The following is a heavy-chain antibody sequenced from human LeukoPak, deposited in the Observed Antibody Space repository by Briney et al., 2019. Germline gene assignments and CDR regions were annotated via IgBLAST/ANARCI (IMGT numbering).Heavy chain of an antibody. CDR3: ARDRNWAHTIWDAFDI. J-gene: IGHJ3*02. CDR2: ISSSGSTI. CDR1: GFTFSDYY. D-gene: IGHD7-27*01. V-gene: IGHV3-11*01. Sequence: GGSLRLSCAASGFTFSDYYMSWIRQAPGKGLEGVSYISSSGSTIYYADSVKGRFTISRDNAKNSLYLQMNSLRAEDTAVYYCARDRNWAHTIWDAFDIWGQGTMVTVSS.